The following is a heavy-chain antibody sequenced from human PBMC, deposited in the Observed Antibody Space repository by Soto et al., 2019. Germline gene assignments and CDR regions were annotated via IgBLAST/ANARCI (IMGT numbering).Heavy chain of an antibody. V-gene: IGHV4-61*08. D-gene: IGHD6-6*01. J-gene: IGHJ4*02. CDR1: GGSINSGDYY. Sequence: PSETLSLTCTVSGGSINSGDYYWSWIRQPPGKGLEWIGYIYYSGTTNYNPSLKSRVTISLDKSKNQFSLKMNSVTAADTAVYYCARPEPEYSSSYSYPYLDYWGQGTLVTVSS. CDR3: ARPEPEYSSSYSYPYLDY. CDR2: IYYSGTT.